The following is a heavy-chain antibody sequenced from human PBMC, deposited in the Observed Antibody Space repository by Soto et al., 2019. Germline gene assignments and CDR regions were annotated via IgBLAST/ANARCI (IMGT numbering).Heavy chain of an antibody. J-gene: IGHJ4*02. V-gene: IGHV3-53*01. CDR1: GFSVSKNY. Sequence: GGSLRLSCAALGFSVSKNYVSWVRQAPGKGLEWVSVIYNSGNIYYGDAVKGRFTISRDNSNNTVYLQMNSLRVEDTAVYYCAGAQWGYEFEFWGQGTLVTVSS. D-gene: IGHD6-19*01. CDR3: AGAQWGYEFEF. CDR2: IYNSGNI.